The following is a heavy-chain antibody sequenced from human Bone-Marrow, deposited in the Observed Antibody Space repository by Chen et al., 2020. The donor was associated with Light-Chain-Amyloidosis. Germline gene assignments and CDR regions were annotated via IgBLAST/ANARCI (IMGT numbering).Heavy chain of an antibody. CDR3: ARRRDGYNFDY. V-gene: IGHV5-51*01. D-gene: IGHD5-12*01. Sequence: EVQLEQSGPEVKKPGESLKISCKGSGYAFPNYWIGWVRQMPGKGLEWMGGSYPDDSDARYSPAFEAQVTISADKAIPTAYLQWRSLKASDTAMYYCARRRDGYNFDYWGQGTLVTVSS. J-gene: IGHJ4*02. CDR1: GYAFPNYW. CDR2: SYPDDSDA.